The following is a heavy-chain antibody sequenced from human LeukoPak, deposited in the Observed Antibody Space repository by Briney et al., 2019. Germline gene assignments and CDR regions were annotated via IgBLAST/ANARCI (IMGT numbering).Heavy chain of an antibody. Sequence: GGSLRLSCAASGFTVSSTYMSWVRQAPGKGLHWVSIIYSGGGTYYADSVKGRFPISRDNSKNTVYLQMNSLRAEDTAVYYCASKQGDYWGQGTLVTVSS. CDR1: GFTVSSTY. CDR2: IYSGGGT. CDR3: ASKQGDY. J-gene: IGHJ4*02. V-gene: IGHV3-53*01.